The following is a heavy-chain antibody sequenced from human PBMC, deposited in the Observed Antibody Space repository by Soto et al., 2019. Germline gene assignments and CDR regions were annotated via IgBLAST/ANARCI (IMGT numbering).Heavy chain of an antibody. J-gene: IGHJ6*02. D-gene: IGHD6-19*01. Sequence: SQTLSLTCAISGDSVTSNSAAWNWIRQSPSRGLEWLGRTYYRSKWYNEYAVSVKSRITINPDTSKNQFSLQLNSVTPEDTAVYYCARSQIAVAGPRTYYYGMDVWGQGTTVTVSS. CDR3: ARSQIAVAGPRTYYYGMDV. CDR2: TYYRSKWYN. CDR1: GDSVTSNSAA. V-gene: IGHV6-1*01.